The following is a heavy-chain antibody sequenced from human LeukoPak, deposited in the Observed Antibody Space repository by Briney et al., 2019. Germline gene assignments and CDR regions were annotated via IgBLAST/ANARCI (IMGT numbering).Heavy chain of an antibody. CDR2: IYTSAST. CDR1: GGSISSYY. J-gene: IGHJ4*02. Sequence: TSETLSRNCTVSGGSISSYYWSWIRQPAGKGLVWIVRIYTSASTNYNPSLKSRVTTSVDTSKNQFSLKLSSVTAADTAVYYCARDPRSSWYDYWGQGTLVTVSS. CDR3: ARDPRSSWYDY. V-gene: IGHV4-4*07. D-gene: IGHD6-13*01.